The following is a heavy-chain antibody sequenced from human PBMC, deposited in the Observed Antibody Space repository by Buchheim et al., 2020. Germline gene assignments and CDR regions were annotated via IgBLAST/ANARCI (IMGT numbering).Heavy chain of an antibody. J-gene: IGHJ4*02. CDR1: GYTFTGYY. CDR3: ARAVGHRSGALVLRYFDWLLLFDY. Sequence: QVQLVQSGAEVKKPGASVKVSCKASGYTFTGYYMHWVRQAPGQGLEWMGWINPNSGGTNYAQKFQGWVTMTRDTSISTAYMELSRLRSDDTAVYYCARAVGHRSGALVLRYFDWLLLFDYWGQGTL. CDR2: INPNSGGT. V-gene: IGHV1-2*04. D-gene: IGHD3-9*01.